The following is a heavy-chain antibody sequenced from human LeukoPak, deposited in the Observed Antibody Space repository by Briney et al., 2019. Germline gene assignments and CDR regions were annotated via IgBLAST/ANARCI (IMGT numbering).Heavy chain of an antibody. CDR2: IYYRSKWYS. Sequence: SQSLSLTCAISGDSVSGGSAGWNWIRQSPSRGLEWLGRIYYRSKWYSDYAISVKSRITINPDTSRNQFSLQLNSVTHDDTAVYYCTGGGLVRGSLHWFDPWGQGTLVTVSS. CDR3: TGGGLVRGSLHWFDP. J-gene: IGHJ5*02. V-gene: IGHV6-1*01. CDR1: GDSVSGGSAG. D-gene: IGHD3-10*01.